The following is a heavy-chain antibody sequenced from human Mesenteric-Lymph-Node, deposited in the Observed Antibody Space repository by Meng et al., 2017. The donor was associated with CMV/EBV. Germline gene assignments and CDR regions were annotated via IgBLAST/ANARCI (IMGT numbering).Heavy chain of an antibody. V-gene: IGHV1-46*02. J-gene: IGHJ4*02. CDR3: AREGGSGSDPHGY. Sequence: ASVKVSCKASGYIFNSYYIHWLRQAPGQGLEWMGIINPSGGSSSYAQKFQGRVTITRDTSTSTVYMELNSLRSEDTAVYFCAREGGSGSDPHGYWGQGTLVTVSS. CDR1: GYIFNSYY. D-gene: IGHD3-10*01. CDR2: INPSGGSS.